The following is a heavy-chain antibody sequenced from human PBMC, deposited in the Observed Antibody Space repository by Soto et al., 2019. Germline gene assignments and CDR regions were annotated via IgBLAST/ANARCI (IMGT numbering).Heavy chain of an antibody. D-gene: IGHD3-10*01. J-gene: IGHJ5*02. CDR3: ARGPEPSVLLWFGDDNRFDP. CDR2: INPSSGGT. CDR1: GYTFTGYY. Sequence: ASVKVSCKASGYTFTGYYMHWVRQAPGQGLEWMGWINPSSGGTNYAQKFQGWVTMTRDTSISTAYMELSRLRSDDTAVYYCARGPEPSVLLWFGDDNRFDPWGQGTLVTV. V-gene: IGHV1-2*04.